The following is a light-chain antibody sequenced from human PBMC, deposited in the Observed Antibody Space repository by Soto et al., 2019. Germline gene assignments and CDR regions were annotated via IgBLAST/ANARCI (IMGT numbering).Light chain of an antibody. CDR2: DAS. Sequence: EIVLTQSPATLSLSPGERATLSCRASQSVSGYFAWYQQKPGQAPRLLIYDASNRATGIPARFSGSGSGTDFTLTISSLEPEDFAVYYCQQRSNWPPVTFGQGTKVEIK. CDR1: QSVSGY. V-gene: IGKV3-11*01. J-gene: IGKJ1*01. CDR3: QQRSNWPPVT.